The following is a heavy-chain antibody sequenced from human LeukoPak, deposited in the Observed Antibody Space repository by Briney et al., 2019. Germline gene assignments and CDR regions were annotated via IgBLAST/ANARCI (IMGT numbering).Heavy chain of an antibody. Sequence: PSETLSLTCTVSGGSISSYYWSWIRQPPGKGLEWIGYIYYSGSTNYNPSLESRVTISLDTSKNQFSLNLSSVTAADTAVYYCARPYSSSSQREAFDIWGQGTMVTVSS. J-gene: IGHJ3*02. D-gene: IGHD6-13*01. V-gene: IGHV4-59*08. CDR3: ARPYSSSSQREAFDI. CDR2: IYYSGST. CDR1: GGSISSYY.